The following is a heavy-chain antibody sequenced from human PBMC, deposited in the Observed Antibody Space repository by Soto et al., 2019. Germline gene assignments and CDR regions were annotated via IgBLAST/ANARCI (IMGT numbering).Heavy chain of an antibody. CDR1: GYTFTGSY. CDR3: ARDCSSTSCYRAFDI. J-gene: IGHJ3*02. Sequence: GASVKLCCKASGYTFTGSYRHWVRQATGQGLEWMGWINPNSGGTNYAQKFQGWVTMTRDTSISTAYMELSRLRSDDTAVYYCARDCSSTSCYRAFDIWGQGTMVTVSS. D-gene: IGHD2-2*01. V-gene: IGHV1-2*04. CDR2: INPNSGGT.